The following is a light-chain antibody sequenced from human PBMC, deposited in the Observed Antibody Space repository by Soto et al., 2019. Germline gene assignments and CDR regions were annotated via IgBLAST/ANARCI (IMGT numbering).Light chain of an antibody. CDR2: AAS. CDR3: QQSYSTSWT. Sequence: DIQMTQSPSNLSASVGDRVSITCRASQSISSWLAWYQQKPGKAPKLLIYAASSLQSGVPSRFSGSGSGTDFTLTISSLQPEDFATYYCQQSYSTSWTVGKGTKVDIK. J-gene: IGKJ1*01. CDR1: QSISSW. V-gene: IGKV1-39*01.